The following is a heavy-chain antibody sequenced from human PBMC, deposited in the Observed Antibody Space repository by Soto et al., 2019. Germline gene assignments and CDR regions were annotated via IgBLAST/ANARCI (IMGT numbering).Heavy chain of an antibody. CDR3: VRRRYDFWSGYYIYYGMDV. D-gene: IGHD3-3*01. CDR1: GYSFTSYW. V-gene: IGHV5-10-1*01. CDR2: IDPSDSYT. J-gene: IGHJ6*02. Sequence: GESLKISCKGSGYSFTSYWISWVRQMPGKGLEWMGRIDPSDSYTNYSPSFQGHVTISADKSISTAYLQWSSLKASDTAMYYCVRRRYDFWSGYYIYYGMDVWGQGTTVTVSS.